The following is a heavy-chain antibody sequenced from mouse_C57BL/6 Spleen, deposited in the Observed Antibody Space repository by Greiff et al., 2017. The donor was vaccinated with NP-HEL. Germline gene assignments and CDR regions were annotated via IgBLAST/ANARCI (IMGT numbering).Heavy chain of an antibody. Sequence: VKLVESEGGLVQPGSSMKLSCTASGFTFSDYYMAWVRQVPEKGLEWVANINYDGSSTYYLDSLKSRFIISRDNAKNILYLQMSSLKSEDTATYYCARVFDGYSGYFDVWGTGTTVTVSS. CDR3: ARVFDGYSGYFDV. J-gene: IGHJ1*03. CDR1: GFTFSDYY. V-gene: IGHV5-16*01. CDR2: INYDGSST. D-gene: IGHD2-3*01.